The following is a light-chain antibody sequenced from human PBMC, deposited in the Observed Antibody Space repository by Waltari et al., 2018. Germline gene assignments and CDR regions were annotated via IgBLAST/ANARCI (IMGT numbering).Light chain of an antibody. V-gene: IGLV2-14*03. J-gene: IGLJ2*01. CDR2: DVS. Sequence: QSALTQPASVSGSPGQSITIPCTGTSSDVGGYNYVSWYQQHPGKTPKLIIYDVSNRPSGVSNRFSGSKSGNTASLTISGLQAEDEADYYCSSYISSDTLELFGGGTSLTV. CDR1: SSDVGGYNY. CDR3: SSYISSDTLEL.